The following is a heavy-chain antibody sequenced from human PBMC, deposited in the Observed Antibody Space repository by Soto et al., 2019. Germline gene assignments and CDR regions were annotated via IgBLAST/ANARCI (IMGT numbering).Heavy chain of an antibody. CDR1: GGSISSSSYY. Sequence: SETLSLTCIVSGGSISSSSYYWVWIRQPPGKGLEWIGSIYYSGSTYYNPSLKSRVTISVDTSKNQFSLKLSSVTAADTAVYYCARPGYYYDSSGYPFDYWGQGTLVTVSS. V-gene: IGHV4-39*01. J-gene: IGHJ4*02. CDR2: IYYSGST. CDR3: ARPGYYYDSSGYPFDY. D-gene: IGHD3-22*01.